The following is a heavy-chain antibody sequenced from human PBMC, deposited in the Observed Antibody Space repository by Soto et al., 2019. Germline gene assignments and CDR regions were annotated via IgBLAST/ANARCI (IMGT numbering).Heavy chain of an antibody. V-gene: IGHV3-33*01. CDR1: GFTFRSYG. J-gene: IGHJ6*02. CDR2: IWFDGSKK. CDR3: ARDRLVPYGYGMDV. D-gene: IGHD2-2*01. Sequence: GRSLRLSCAASGFTFRSYGIHWVRQAPGKGLEWVALIWFDGSKKYYVDSVKGRFAVSRDSSKNTLYLQMNSLRVEDTAVYYCARDRLVPYGYGMDVWGQGTTVTVSS.